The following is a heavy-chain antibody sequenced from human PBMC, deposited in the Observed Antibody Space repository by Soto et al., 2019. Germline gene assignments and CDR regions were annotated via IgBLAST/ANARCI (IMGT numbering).Heavy chain of an antibody. V-gene: IGHV1-58*01. CDR2: IVVGSGNT. Sequence: SVKVSCKASGFTFTSSAVQWVRQARGQRLEWIGWIVVGSGNTNYAQRFQERVTITRDMSTSTAYMELSSLRSEDTAVYYCAALYYDFWSGFDAFDIWGQGTMVTVSS. D-gene: IGHD3-3*01. J-gene: IGHJ3*02. CDR3: AALYYDFWSGFDAFDI. CDR1: GFTFTSSA.